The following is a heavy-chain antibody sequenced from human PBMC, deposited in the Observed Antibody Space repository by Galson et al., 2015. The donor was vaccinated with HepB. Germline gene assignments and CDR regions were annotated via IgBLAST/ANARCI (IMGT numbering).Heavy chain of an antibody. V-gene: IGHV3-23*01. D-gene: IGHD6-6*01. Sequence: SLRLSCAASGFTFSRSGMSWVRQAPGKGLEWVSAISFSGYNTHYADSVEGRFTISRDNSKNTLYLQLNNLRADDTAVYYCAAWQLVHFGFWGQGTLVTVSS. CDR2: ISFSGYNT. CDR3: AAWQLVHFGF. CDR1: GFTFSRSG. J-gene: IGHJ4*02.